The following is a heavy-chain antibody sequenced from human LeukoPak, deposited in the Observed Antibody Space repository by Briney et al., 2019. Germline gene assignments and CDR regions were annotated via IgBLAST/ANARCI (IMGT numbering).Heavy chain of an antibody. J-gene: IGHJ5*02. Sequence: PSETLSLTCTVSGGSISSSSYYWGWIRQPPGKGLEWIGSIYYSGSTYYNPSLKSRVTISVDTSKNQFSLKLSSVTAADTAVYYCARCLPFGGYYYGSGRFIGWFDPWGQGTLVTVSS. CDR3: ARCLPFGGYYYGSGRFIGWFDP. V-gene: IGHV4-39*07. CDR2: IYYSGST. CDR1: GGSISSSSYY. D-gene: IGHD3-10*01.